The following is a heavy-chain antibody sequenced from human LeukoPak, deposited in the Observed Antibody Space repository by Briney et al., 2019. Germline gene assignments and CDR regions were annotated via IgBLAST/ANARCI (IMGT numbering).Heavy chain of an antibody. D-gene: IGHD3-3*01. CDR3: ATHLTYHDFWSTGIYYYYYAMDV. J-gene: IGHJ6*02. CDR2: IKSKTDGGTT. CDR1: GFTFSSYS. Sequence: AGGSLRLSCAASGFTFSSYSMNWVRQAPGKGLEWVGRIKSKTDGGTTDYAAPVKGRFTISRDDSKNTLSLQMNSLKTEDTAVYYCATHLTYHDFWSTGIYYYYYAMDVWGQGTTVTVSS. V-gene: IGHV3-15*01.